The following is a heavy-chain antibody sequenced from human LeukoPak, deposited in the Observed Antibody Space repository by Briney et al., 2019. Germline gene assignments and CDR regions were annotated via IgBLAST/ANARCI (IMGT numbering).Heavy chain of an antibody. CDR2: INPNSGGT. CDR3: ARDKITMVRGASGYYYYMDV. CDR1: GYTFTGYY. D-gene: IGHD3-10*01. Sequence: ASVKVSCKASGYTFTGYYMHWVRQAPGQGLEWMGWINPNSGGTNYAQKFQGRVTMTRDTSISTAYMELSRLRSDDTAVYYCARDKITMVRGASGYYYYMDVWGKGTTVTISS. J-gene: IGHJ6*03. V-gene: IGHV1-2*02.